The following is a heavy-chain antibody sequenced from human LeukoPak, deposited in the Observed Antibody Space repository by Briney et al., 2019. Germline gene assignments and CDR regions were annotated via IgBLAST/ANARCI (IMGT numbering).Heavy chain of an antibody. CDR3: ARGVGRASYYYYMDV. CDR2: IDSSGRTI. D-gene: IGHD3-10*01. J-gene: IGHJ6*03. V-gene: IGHV3-48*03. Sequence: GGSLRLSCAASGFSISSYELNWVRQAPGKGLEWVSYIDSSGRTIHYADSVKGRFIVSRENAKNSLYLQMNSLRAEDTADYYCARGVGRASYYYYMDVWGKGTTVTVSS. CDR1: GFSISSYE.